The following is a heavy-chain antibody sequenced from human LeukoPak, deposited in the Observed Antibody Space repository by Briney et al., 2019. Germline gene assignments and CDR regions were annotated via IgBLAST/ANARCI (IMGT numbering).Heavy chain of an antibody. J-gene: IGHJ4*02. V-gene: IGHV4-34*01. Sequence: SETLSLTCAVYGGSFSGYYWSWIRQPPGKGLEWIGEINHSGSTNYNPSLKSRVTISVDTSKNQFSLKLSSVTAADTAVYYCAREPEDYGGNPWMSLTRRASPFDYWGQGTLVTVSS. D-gene: IGHD4-23*01. CDR3: AREPEDYGGNPWMSLTRRASPFDY. CDR1: GGSFSGYY. CDR2: INHSGST.